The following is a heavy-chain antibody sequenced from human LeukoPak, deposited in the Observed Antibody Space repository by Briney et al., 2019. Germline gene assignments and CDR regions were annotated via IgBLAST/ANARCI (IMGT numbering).Heavy chain of an antibody. CDR2: IIPIFGIA. V-gene: IGHV1-69*04. D-gene: IGHD2-2*03. CDR3: ARVGIVVVPAAIQNYYYYGMDV. Sequence: GASVKVSCKASGGTFSSYAISWVRQAPGQGLEWMGRIIPIFGIANYAQKFQGGVTITADKSTSTAYMELSSLRSEDTAVYYCARVGIVVVPAAIQNYYYYGMDVWGQGTTVTVSS. J-gene: IGHJ6*02. CDR1: GGTFSSYA.